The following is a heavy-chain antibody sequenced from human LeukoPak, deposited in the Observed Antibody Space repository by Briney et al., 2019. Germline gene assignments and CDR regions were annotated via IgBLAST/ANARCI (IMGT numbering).Heavy chain of an antibody. J-gene: IGHJ4*02. CDR2: ISWDGGST. Sequence: PGGSLRLSCAASGFTFDDYAMHWVRQAPGKGLEWVSLISWDGGSTYYADSVKGRFTISRDNSKNSLYLQMNSLRAEDTALYYCAKDQERNTGGFDYWGQGTLVTVSS. CDR1: GFTFDDYA. CDR3: AKDQERNTGGFDY. D-gene: IGHD2/OR15-2a*01. V-gene: IGHV3-43D*03.